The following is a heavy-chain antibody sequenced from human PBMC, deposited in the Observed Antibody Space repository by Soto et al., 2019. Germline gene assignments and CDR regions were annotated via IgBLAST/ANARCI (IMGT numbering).Heavy chain of an antibody. D-gene: IGHD6-25*01. J-gene: IGHJ4*02. Sequence: EVQLVESGGGLIQPGGSLRLSCAVSGFTVSNNYMSWVRQAPGKGLEGVSVIYSGGYTAYGDSVKGRFTISRDNSKNPLSLQGKSRGAEDRAGFPCAKRPGGGGYWGQGTLVTVSS. CDR3: AKRPGGGGY. CDR2: IYSGGYT. CDR1: GFTVSNNY. V-gene: IGHV3-53*01.